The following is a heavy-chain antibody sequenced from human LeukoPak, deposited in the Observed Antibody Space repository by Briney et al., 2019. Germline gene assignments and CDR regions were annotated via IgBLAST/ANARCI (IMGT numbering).Heavy chain of an antibody. CDR3: AKEHGGNCQNPGCDFDS. Sequence: GGSLRLSCAVSGITLSNYGMSWVRQAPGKGLEWVAGIRSSGDVAHYADSVQGRFAISRDNSRNTLYLQMNSLRAEDTAVYYCAKEHGGNCQNPGCDFDSWGQGTLVTASS. D-gene: IGHD4-23*01. V-gene: IGHV3-23*01. CDR1: GITLSNYG. CDR2: IRSSGDVA. J-gene: IGHJ4*02.